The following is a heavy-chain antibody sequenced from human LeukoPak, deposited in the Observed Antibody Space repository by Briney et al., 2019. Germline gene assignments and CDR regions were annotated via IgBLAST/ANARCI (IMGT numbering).Heavy chain of an antibody. V-gene: IGHV4-34*01. CDR2: INHSGST. CDR3: AIRTYYYGSGSYKGDY. D-gene: IGHD3-10*01. CDR1: GGSFSGYY. J-gene: IGHJ4*02. Sequence: SETLSLTCAVYGGSFSGYYWSWIRQPPGKGLEWIGEINHSGSTNYNPSLKSRVTISVDTSKNQFPLKLSSVTAADTAVYYCAIRTYYYGSGSYKGDYWGQGTLVTVSS.